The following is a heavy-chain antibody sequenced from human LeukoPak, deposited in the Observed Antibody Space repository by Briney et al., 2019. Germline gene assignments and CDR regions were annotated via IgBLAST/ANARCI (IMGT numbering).Heavy chain of an antibody. Sequence: GGSLRLSCAASGFTFDDYAMHWVRQAPGKGLEWVSLIGGDGGSTYYADSVKGRFTISRDNSKNSLFLQMKSLRTDDNALYYCVKEPHYYDRSGYFWGQGTLVTVSS. D-gene: IGHD3-22*01. V-gene: IGHV3-43*02. CDR2: IGGDGGST. CDR1: GFTFDDYA. J-gene: IGHJ4*02. CDR3: VKEPHYYDRSGYF.